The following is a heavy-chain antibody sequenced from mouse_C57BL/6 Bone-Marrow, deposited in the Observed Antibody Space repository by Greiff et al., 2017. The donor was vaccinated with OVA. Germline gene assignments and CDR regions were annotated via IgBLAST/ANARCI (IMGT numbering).Heavy chain of an antibody. Sequence: EVMLVESGGGLVKPGGSLKLSCAASGFTFSSYAMSWVRQTPDKRLEWVATISDGGSYTYYPDNVKGRFTISRDNAKNNLYLQMSPLKSEDTAMYYCARGYYGSSYFAYWGQGTLVTVSA. CDR1: GFTFSSYA. CDR2: ISDGGSYT. J-gene: IGHJ3*01. CDR3: ARGYYGSSYFAY. D-gene: IGHD1-1*01. V-gene: IGHV5-4*03.